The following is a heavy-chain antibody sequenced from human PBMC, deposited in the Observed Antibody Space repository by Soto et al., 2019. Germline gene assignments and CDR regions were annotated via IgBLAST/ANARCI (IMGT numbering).Heavy chain of an antibody. V-gene: IGHV1-69*13. J-gene: IGHJ2*01. CDR1: GGTFSSYA. Sequence: SVKVSCKASGGTFSSYAISWVRQAPGQGLEWMGGIIPIFGTANYAQKFQGRVTITADESTSTAYMELSSLRSEDTAVYYCASGLELRRWHFDLCGRGTLVTVSS. CDR3: ASGLELRRWHFDL. CDR2: IIPIFGTA. D-gene: IGHD1-7*01.